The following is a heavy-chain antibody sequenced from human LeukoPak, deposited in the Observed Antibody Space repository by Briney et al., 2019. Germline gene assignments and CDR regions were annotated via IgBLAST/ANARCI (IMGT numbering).Heavy chain of an antibody. CDR3: ARCPTTVTRLYYYYYGMDV. Sequence: ASVKVSCKASGYTFTSYDINWVRQATGQGHEWMGWMNPNSGNTGYAQKFQGRVTMTRNTSISTAYMELSSLRSEDTAVYYCARCPTTVTRLYYYYYGMDVWGQGTTVTVSS. CDR2: MNPNSGNT. CDR1: GYTFTSYD. J-gene: IGHJ6*02. D-gene: IGHD4-17*01. V-gene: IGHV1-8*01.